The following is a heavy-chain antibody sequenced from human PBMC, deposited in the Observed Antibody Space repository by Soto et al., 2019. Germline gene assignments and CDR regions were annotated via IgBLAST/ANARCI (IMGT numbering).Heavy chain of an antibody. Sequence: SETLSLTCTVSGCSISSGDYYWSWISQPPGKGLEWIGYIYYSGRTYYNPSLKRRVTISVDTSKNQFSLKLSSVTAADTAVYYCARVRRTVTPSFFDYWGQGTLVTVSS. CDR3: ARVRRTVTPSFFDY. D-gene: IGHD4-4*01. CDR1: GCSISSGDYY. CDR2: IYYSGRT. V-gene: IGHV4-30-4*01. J-gene: IGHJ4*02.